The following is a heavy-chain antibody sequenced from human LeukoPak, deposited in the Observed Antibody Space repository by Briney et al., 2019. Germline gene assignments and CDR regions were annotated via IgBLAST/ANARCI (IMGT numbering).Heavy chain of an antibody. Sequence: ASVKVSCKASGYTFTGYYMHWVRQATGQGLEWMGWINPNSGGTNYAQKFQGRVTMTRDTSISTAYMELSRLGSDDTAMYYCARGGYYYDSSGYGAFDIWGQGTMVTVSS. CDR2: INPNSGGT. V-gene: IGHV1-2*02. CDR3: ARGGYYYDSSGYGAFDI. D-gene: IGHD3-22*01. J-gene: IGHJ3*02. CDR1: GYTFTGYY.